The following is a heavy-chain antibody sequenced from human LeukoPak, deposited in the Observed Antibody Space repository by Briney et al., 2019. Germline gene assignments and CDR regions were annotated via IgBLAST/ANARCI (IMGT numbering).Heavy chain of an antibody. J-gene: IGHJ5*02. V-gene: IGHV1-2*02. Sequence: ASVKVSCKASGYTFTGYYMHWVRQAPGQGLEWMGWINPNSGGTNYAQKFQGRVTMTRDTSISTAYMELSRLRSDDTAVYYCARDPTYCSGGSCYGYNWFDPWGQGTLVTVSS. CDR3: ARDPTYCSGGSCYGYNWFDP. D-gene: IGHD2-15*01. CDR1: GYTFTGYY. CDR2: INPNSGGT.